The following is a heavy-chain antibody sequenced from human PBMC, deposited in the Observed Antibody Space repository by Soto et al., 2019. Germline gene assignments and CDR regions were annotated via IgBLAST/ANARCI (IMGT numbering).Heavy chain of an antibody. J-gene: IGHJ1*01. CDR3: AKDNGYGDYGEYFQH. Sequence: QVQLVESGGGVVQPGRSLRLSCAASGFTFSSYGMHWVRQAPGKGLEWVAVISYDGSNKYYADSVKGRFTISRDNSKNTLYLQRNSLRAEDTAVYYCAKDNGYGDYGEYFQHWGQGTLVTVSS. CDR2: ISYDGSNK. CDR1: GFTFSSYG. D-gene: IGHD4-17*01. V-gene: IGHV3-30*18.